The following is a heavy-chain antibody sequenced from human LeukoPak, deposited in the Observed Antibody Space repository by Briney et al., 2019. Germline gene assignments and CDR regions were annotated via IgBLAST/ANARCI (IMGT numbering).Heavy chain of an antibody. Sequence: SETLSLTCTVSGGSISSGGYYWSWIRQNPGKGLEWIGYIHYSGSTNYNPSLKSRVTISVDTSKNQFSLKLRSVTAADTAVYYCATEGRGSTWYNWFDPWGQGTLVTVSS. CDR2: IHYSGST. V-gene: IGHV4-31*03. D-gene: IGHD6-13*01. CDR1: GGSISSGGYY. CDR3: ATEGRGSTWYNWFDP. J-gene: IGHJ5*02.